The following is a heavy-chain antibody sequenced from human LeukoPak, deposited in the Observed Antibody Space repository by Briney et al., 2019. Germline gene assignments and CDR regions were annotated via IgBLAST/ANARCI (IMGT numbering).Heavy chain of an antibody. CDR3: ARGSIAVAGTGNYDYYYGMDV. V-gene: IGHV3-30-3*01. D-gene: IGHD6-19*01. J-gene: IGHJ6*02. Sequence: GGSLRLSCAASGFTFSSYAMHWVRQAPGKGLEWVAVISYDGSNKYYADSVKGRFTISRDNSKNTLYLQMNSLRAEDTAVYYCARGSIAVAGTGNYDYYYGMDVWGQGTTVTVSS. CDR1: GFTFSSYA. CDR2: ISYDGSNK.